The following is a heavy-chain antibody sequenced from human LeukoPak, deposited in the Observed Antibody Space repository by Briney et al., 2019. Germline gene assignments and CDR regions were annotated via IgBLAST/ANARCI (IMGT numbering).Heavy chain of an antibody. D-gene: IGHD3-10*01. CDR1: GFTFSSYG. CDR2: IWYDGSNK. J-gene: IGHJ4*02. CDR3: AKDGSYYYGPYPLSYYFDY. V-gene: IGHV3-33*06. Sequence: GRPLRLSCAASGFTFSSYGMHWVRQAPGKGLEWVAVIWYDGSNKYYADSVKGRFTISRDNSKNTLYLQMNSLRAEDTAVYYCAKDGSYYYGPYPLSYYFDYWGQGTLVTVSS.